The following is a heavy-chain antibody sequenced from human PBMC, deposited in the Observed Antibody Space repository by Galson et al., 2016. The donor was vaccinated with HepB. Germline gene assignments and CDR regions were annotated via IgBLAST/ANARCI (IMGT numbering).Heavy chain of an antibody. CDR3: ARDPGGEYVVYYFDY. J-gene: IGHJ4*02. Sequence: SCKASGYTLDSYGISWVRQAPGQGLEWLGWISAYNGNTNYAQKFQGRVTMTTDTSTSTAYMELGSLRSDDTAVYYCARDPGGEYVVYYFDYWGQGTLVTVSS. CDR1: GYTLDSYG. D-gene: IGHD3-16*01. V-gene: IGHV1-18*01. CDR2: ISAYNGNT.